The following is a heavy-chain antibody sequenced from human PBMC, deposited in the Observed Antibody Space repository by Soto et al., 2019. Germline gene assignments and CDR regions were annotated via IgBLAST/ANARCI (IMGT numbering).Heavy chain of an antibody. CDR1: GGTLSHYS. CDR2: VIPILDIS. V-gene: IGHV1-69*02. Sequence: QVQLVQSGPEVKKPGSSVMVSCTASGGTLSHYSISWLRQAPGQGLEYMGRVIPILDISNYAQKFQGRVTITADKSTNTAYMELSSLRSDDTAVYYCASEVRLVGQSGATGWFDPWGQGTQVTVSS. J-gene: IGHJ5*02. CDR3: ASEVRLVGQSGATGWFDP. D-gene: IGHD2-2*01.